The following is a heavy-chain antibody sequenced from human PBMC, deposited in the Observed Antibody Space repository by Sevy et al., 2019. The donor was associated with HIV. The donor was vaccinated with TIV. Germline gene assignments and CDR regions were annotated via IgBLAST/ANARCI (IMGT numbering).Heavy chain of an antibody. D-gene: IGHD6-19*01. CDR1: GGTFSSYG. J-gene: IGHJ4*02. CDR3: ARGGGNGWYYFDY. CDR2: IIPILGTV. V-gene: IGHV1-69*13. Sequence: ASVKVSCKASGGTFSSYGISWLRQAPGQGLEWMGGIIPILGTVNYEQKFQGRVTITADESTKTAYMELSSLRSEDTDVYYCARGGGNGWYYFDYWGQETLVTVSS.